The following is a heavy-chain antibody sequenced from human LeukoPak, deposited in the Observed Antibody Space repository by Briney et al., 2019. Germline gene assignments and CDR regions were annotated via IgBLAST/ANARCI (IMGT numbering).Heavy chain of an antibody. Sequence: PGGSLRLSCAASGFTFSSYGMHWVRQAPGKGLEWVAFIRYDGSNKYYADSVKGRFTISRDNSKNTLYLQMNSLRAEDTAVYYCALIAAAGPKDAFDTWGQGTMVTVSS. CDR1: GFTFSSYG. V-gene: IGHV3-30*02. CDR2: IRYDGSNK. D-gene: IGHD6-13*01. J-gene: IGHJ3*02. CDR3: ALIAAAGPKDAFDT.